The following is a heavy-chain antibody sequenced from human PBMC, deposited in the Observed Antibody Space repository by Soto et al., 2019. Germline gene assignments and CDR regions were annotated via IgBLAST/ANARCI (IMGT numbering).Heavy chain of an antibody. CDR2: ISYDGSNK. CDR1: GFTFSSYG. J-gene: IGHJ6*02. CDR3: AKYLRYYDSSGPTRGYYYGMDV. D-gene: IGHD3-22*01. V-gene: IGHV3-30*18. Sequence: QVQLVESGGGVVQPGRSLRLSCAASGFTFSSYGMHWVRQAPGKGLEWVAVISYDGSNKYYADSVKGRFTISRDNSKNXXYXQTXSLRAEDTAVYYCAKYLRYYDSSGPTRGYYYGMDVWGQGTTVTVSS.